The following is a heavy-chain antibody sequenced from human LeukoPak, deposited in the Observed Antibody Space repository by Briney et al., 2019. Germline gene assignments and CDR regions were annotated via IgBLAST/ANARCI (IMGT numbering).Heavy chain of an antibody. J-gene: IGHJ4*02. Sequence: GASLRLSCAASGFTFSSYAMSWVRQAPGKGLEWVSAISGSSGSTYYADSVKGRFTISRDNSKNTLYLQMNSLRAEDTAVYYCAKWGFYGDYGDYWGQGTLVTVSS. D-gene: IGHD4-17*01. CDR1: GFTFSSYA. V-gene: IGHV3-23*01. CDR3: AKWGFYGDYGDY. CDR2: ISGSSGST.